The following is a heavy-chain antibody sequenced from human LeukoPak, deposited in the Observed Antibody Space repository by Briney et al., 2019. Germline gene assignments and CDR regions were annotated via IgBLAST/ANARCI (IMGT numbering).Heavy chain of an antibody. CDR1: DGSISSSSYY. CDR3: ARTRWYDDYYYGMDV. CDR2: LYYSGST. J-gene: IGHJ6*02. Sequence: PSETLTLTCTVSDGSISSSSYYWGWIRQPPGTGLEWIGSLYYSGSTYYNPSLKSRVTISADTSKNQFSLKLSSVTAADTAVYYCARTRWYDDYYYGMDVWGQGTTVTVSS. V-gene: IGHV4-39*07. D-gene: IGHD6-13*01.